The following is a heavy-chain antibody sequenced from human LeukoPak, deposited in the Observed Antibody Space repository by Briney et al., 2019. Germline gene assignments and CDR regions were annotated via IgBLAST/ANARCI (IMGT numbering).Heavy chain of an antibody. D-gene: IGHD3-22*01. V-gene: IGHV1-2*06. CDR3: TRHYYYDSSGYHFDY. CDR2: INPNSGGT. Sequence: PQASVKVSCKASGYTFTGYYMHWVRQAPGQGLEWMGRINPNSGGTNYAQRFQGRVTMTRDTSISTAYMELSRLRSDDTAVYYCTRHYYYDSSGYHFDYWGQGTLVTVSS. J-gene: IGHJ4*02. CDR1: GYTFTGYY.